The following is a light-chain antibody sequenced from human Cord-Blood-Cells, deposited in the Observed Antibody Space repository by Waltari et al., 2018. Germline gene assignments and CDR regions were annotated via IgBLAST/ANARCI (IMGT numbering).Light chain of an antibody. CDR3: CSYAGSSTWV. J-gene: IGLJ3*02. CDR1: SSDGGSYNL. Sequence: SALTQPAYVPGSPGQSSTISCTGTSSDGGSYNLVTWYQQPPGQAPKLMIYEGSKPPSGVSNRFSGSKSGNTASLTISGLQAEDEADYYCCSYAGSSTWVFGGGTKLTVL. V-gene: IGLV2-23*01. CDR2: EGS.